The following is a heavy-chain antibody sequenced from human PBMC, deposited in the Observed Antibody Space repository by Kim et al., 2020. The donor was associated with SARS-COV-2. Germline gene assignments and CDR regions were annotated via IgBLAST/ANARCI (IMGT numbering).Heavy chain of an antibody. D-gene: IGHD2-2*01. CDR1: GVSISSYH. V-gene: IGHV4-4*07. Sequence: SETLSLTCTVSGVSISSYHWSWIRQLAGKGLEWIGRIFTSGSTDYNSSLKSRVTVSVDTSKNTLPLKYRSVTAADTAIYYCATVVVPALRGAFDNWG. J-gene: IGHJ3*02. CDR3: ATVVVPALRGAFDN. CDR2: IFTSGST.